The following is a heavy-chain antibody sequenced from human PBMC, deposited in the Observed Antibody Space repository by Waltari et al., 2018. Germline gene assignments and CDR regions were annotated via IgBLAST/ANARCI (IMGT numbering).Heavy chain of an antibody. CDR1: GFSLSTNEVG. Sequence: QITLKASGPTLVKHTQTLTLTCTFSGFSLSTNEVGVGWIRQPPGKAPEWLALIYWNGDERDNPSLRSRLTITKDTSKNQVVLTMTNMDPVDTATYYCAHEFGAFDIWGQGTRVTVSS. CDR3: AHEFGAFDI. V-gene: IGHV2-5*01. CDR2: IYWNGDE. J-gene: IGHJ3*02. D-gene: IGHD3-16*01.